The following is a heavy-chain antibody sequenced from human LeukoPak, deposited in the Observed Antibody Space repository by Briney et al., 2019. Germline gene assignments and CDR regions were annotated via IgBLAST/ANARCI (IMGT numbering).Heavy chain of an antibody. J-gene: IGHJ4*02. D-gene: IGHD4-17*01. CDR1: GFNFSSYA. CDR2: ISGSGGST. CDR3: AKETYYGDYYFDY. Sequence: GGSLRLSCAASGFNFSSYAMSWVRQVPGKGLEWVSAISGSGGSTYYADSVKGRFTISRDNSKNTLYLQMNSLRAEDTAVYYCAKETYYGDYYFDYWGQGTLVTVSS. V-gene: IGHV3-23*01.